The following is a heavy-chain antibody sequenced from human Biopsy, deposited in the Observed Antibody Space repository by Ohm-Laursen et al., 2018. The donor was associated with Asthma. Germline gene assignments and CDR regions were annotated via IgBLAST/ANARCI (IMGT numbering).Heavy chain of an antibody. J-gene: IGHJ4*02. CDR2: ILNDGNNK. CDR1: GFTFSNYY. Sequence: SLRLSCTAPGFTFSNYYMNWVRQAPGKGLEWVAVILNDGNNKYYVDSVKGRFTISRDNSKNTLYLQVNSLRGDDTAVYYCARGKTWGRSYYFDYWGQGTLVTVSS. V-gene: IGHV3-30*03. CDR3: ARGKTWGRSYYFDY. D-gene: IGHD6-6*01.